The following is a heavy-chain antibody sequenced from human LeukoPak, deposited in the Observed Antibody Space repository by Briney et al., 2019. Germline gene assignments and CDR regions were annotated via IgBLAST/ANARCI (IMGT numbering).Heavy chain of an antibody. Sequence: GGSLRLSCAASGSTFNIYSMSWVRQAPGKGREWVSSISSSGDFTVYAGSVKGRFTISRDNSKNTLYLQMNSLGAEDTAIYYCAKDRPNYYESNGHYYRRDGDYWGQGTLVTVSS. CDR1: GSTFNIYS. J-gene: IGHJ4*02. CDR2: ISSSGDFT. CDR3: AKDRPNYYESNGHYYRRDGDY. V-gene: IGHV3-23*01. D-gene: IGHD3-22*01.